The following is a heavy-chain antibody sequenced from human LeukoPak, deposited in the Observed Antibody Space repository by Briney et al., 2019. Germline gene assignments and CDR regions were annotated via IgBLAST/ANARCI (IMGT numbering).Heavy chain of an antibody. J-gene: IGHJ4*02. V-gene: IGHV3-23*01. CDR2: ISGSGVST. CDR3: AKKEVWWLPDS. Sequence: PGGSLRLSCAGSGFTFSSYGMSWVRQTPGKGLEWVSAISGSGVSTYYVDSVKGRFTISRDNSKNTLYLQMNSLRADGTALYYCAKKEVWWLPDSWGQGTLVTVSS. D-gene: IGHD5-12*01. CDR1: GFTFSSYG.